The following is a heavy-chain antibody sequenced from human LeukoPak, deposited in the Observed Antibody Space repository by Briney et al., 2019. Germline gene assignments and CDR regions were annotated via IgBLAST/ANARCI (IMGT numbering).Heavy chain of an antibody. D-gene: IGHD3-10*01. CDR2: ISWDGGGT. CDR1: GFTVSSNE. V-gene: IGHV3-43D*03. J-gene: IGHJ4*02. Sequence: GGSLRLSCAASGFTVSSNEMSWVRQAPGKGLEWVSLISWDGGGTYYADTVKGRFTISRDNSKNSLYLQMNSLRAEDTALYYCAKDMAAYYYASGNIDYWGQGTLVTVSS. CDR3: AKDMAAYYYASGNIDY.